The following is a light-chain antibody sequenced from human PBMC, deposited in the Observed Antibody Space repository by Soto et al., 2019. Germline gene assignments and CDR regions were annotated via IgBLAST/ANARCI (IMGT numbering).Light chain of an antibody. CDR2: GIN. V-gene: IGLV1-40*01. CDR3: QSYYSSLSGYVV. J-gene: IGLJ2*01. CDR1: SSNIGAGYD. Sequence: QSVLTQPPSVSGAPGQRVTISCTGSSSNIGAGYDVHWYQQLPGTAPKLLIYGINNRPSWCLDRFSCSKFGTSVSLPIIGLQXXXXXXXYCQSYYSSLSGYVVFGGGTKL.